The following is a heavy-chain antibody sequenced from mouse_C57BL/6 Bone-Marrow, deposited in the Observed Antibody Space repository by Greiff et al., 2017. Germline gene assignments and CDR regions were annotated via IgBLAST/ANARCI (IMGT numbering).Heavy chain of an antibody. Sequence: QVQLKQSGPGLVQPSQSLSITCTVSGFSLTSYGVHWVRQSPGKGLEWLGVIWSGGSTDYNAAFIARLSISKDNSKSQVFFKMNSLQADDTAIYYWARDYGSSGDDWGQGTTLTVSS. J-gene: IGHJ2*01. CDR3: ARDYGSSGDD. CDR2: IWSGGST. V-gene: IGHV2-2*01. CDR1: GFSLTSYG. D-gene: IGHD1-1*01.